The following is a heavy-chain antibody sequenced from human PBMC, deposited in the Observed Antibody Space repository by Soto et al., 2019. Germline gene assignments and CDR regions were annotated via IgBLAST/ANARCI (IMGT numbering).Heavy chain of an antibody. J-gene: IGHJ4*02. CDR1: GGSVSSGSYY. CDR2: IYYSGST. V-gene: IGHV4-61*01. Sequence: SETLSLTCTVSGGSVSSGSYYWSWIRQPPGKGLEWIVYIYYSGSTSYNHSLKSRVTISVDTSKNQFSLKLSSVTAADTAVYYCAGNFYDILTGYSFPSDWGQGTLVTVSS. D-gene: IGHD3-9*01. CDR3: AGNFYDILTGYSFPSD.